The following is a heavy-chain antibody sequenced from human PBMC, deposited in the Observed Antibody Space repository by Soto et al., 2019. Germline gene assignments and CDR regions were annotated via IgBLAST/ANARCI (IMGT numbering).Heavy chain of an antibody. D-gene: IGHD4-17*01. Sequence: QVQLLESGGGLVRPGGSLRLSCAASGFSFSEYYMTWIRQAPGKGLEWLSYISNTSRTIYYAESVKGRFTISSDNAANLLYLQMKSLRAEDTAVYYCVRRDFGDYADSFHPWGRGTLVTVSS. V-gene: IGHV3-11*01. J-gene: IGHJ4*03. CDR2: ISNTSRTI. CDR3: VRRDFGDYADSFHP. CDR1: GFSFSEYY.